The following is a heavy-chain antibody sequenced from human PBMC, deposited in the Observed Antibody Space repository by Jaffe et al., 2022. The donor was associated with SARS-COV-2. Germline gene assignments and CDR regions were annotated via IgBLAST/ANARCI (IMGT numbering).Heavy chain of an antibody. V-gene: IGHV4-30-4*01. CDR1: GGSISSGDSY. CDR3: ARSSVDTAMPTFGGVFDY. CDR2: IYDTGTT. J-gene: IGHJ4*02. Sequence: QVQLQESGPGLVKPSQTLSLTCTVSGGSISSGDSYWSWIRQPPGKGLEWIGYIYDTGTTYYNPSLKSRVTISVDMSQNQFSLKLSSVTAADTAVYYCARSSVDTAMPTFGGVFDYWGQGTLVTVSS. D-gene: IGHD5-18*01.